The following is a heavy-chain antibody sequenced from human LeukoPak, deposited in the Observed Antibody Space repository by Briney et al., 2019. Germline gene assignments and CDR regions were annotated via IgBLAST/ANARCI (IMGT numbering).Heavy chain of an antibody. Sequence: GASVKVSCKASGYTFTSYAMNWVRQAPGQGLEWMGWINTNTGNPTYAQGFTGRFVFSLDTSVSTAYLQISSLKAEDTAVYYCARPKMYSSSWYPLTWIQLWVAFDYWGQGTLVTVSS. CDR1: GYTFTSYA. CDR3: ARPKMYSSSWYPLTWIQLWVAFDY. J-gene: IGHJ4*02. V-gene: IGHV7-4-1*02. CDR2: INTNTGNP. D-gene: IGHD6-13*01.